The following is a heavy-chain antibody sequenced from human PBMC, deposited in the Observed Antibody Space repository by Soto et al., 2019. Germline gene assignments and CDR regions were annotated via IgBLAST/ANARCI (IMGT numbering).Heavy chain of an antibody. V-gene: IGHV4-31*03. J-gene: IGHJ4*02. D-gene: IGHD2-15*01. Sequence: SETLSLXCTVSGCSISSGGYYWSWIRQHPGKGLEWIGYIYYSGSTYYNPSLKSRVTISVDTSKNQFSLKLSSVTAADTAVYYCARVPVQVVDSGIDYWGQGTLVTVSS. CDR2: IYYSGST. CDR3: ARVPVQVVDSGIDY. CDR1: GCSISSGGYY.